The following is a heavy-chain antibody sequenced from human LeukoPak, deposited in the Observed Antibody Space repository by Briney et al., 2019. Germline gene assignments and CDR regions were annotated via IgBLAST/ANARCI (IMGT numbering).Heavy chain of an antibody. J-gene: IGHJ4*02. CDR2: ISGSSTTI. V-gene: IGHV3-48*04. CDR3: AYRNSLNY. CDR1: GFSFSAYS. Sequence: GGSLRLSCAASGFSFSAYSMTWVRQAPGKGLEWVSYISGSSTTIHYADSVKGRFSVSRDNAKNSLYLQMDSLRAEDTAVYYCAYRNSLNYWGQGTLVTVSS. D-gene: IGHD1-26*01.